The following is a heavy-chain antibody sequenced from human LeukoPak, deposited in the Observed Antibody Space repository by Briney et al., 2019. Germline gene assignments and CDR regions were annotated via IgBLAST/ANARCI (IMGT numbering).Heavy chain of an antibody. D-gene: IGHD1-7*01. J-gene: IGHJ4*02. CDR3: ARDWGTRPNDY. CDR1: GLTFSSYW. V-gene: IGHV3-7*01. Sequence: GGSLRLSCAASGLTFSSYWMSWVRQAPGKGLEWVANIKQDGSEKYYVDSVKGRFTISRDNAKNSLYLQVNSLRAEDTAVYYCARDWGTRPNDYWGQGTLVTVSS. CDR2: IKQDGSEK.